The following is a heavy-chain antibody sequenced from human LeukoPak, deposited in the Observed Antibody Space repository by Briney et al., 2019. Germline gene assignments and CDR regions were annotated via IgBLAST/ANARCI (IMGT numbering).Heavy chain of an antibody. Sequence: SETLSLTCTVSGGSISSSHYYWGWIRQPPGKGLEWIGYIYYSGSTNYNPSLKSRVTISVDTSKNQFSLKLSSVTAADTAVYYCARVGYCSSTSRYAEYFQHWGQGTLVTVSS. CDR1: GGSISSSHYY. CDR2: IYYSGST. CDR3: ARVGYCSSTSRYAEYFQH. D-gene: IGHD2-2*01. V-gene: IGHV4-61*05. J-gene: IGHJ1*01.